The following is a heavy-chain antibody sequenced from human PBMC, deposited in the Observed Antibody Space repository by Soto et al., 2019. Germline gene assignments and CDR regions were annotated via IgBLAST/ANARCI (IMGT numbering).Heavy chain of an antibody. CDR1: GHSRGGYY. J-gene: IGHJ4*02. CDR3: ARDRGYSYGRGAIDH. CDR2: IYYNDEYNYNIPP. Sequence: QVQLQESGPGLVKASETLSLTCSVSGHSRGGYYWCWIRQPPGKGLEWIGNIYYNDEYNYNIPPQYNAYMTSGMTMTLDTSKMRLFMDLDSVTADYTAVYYCARDRGYSYGRGAIDHWGQGTLVTVSS. D-gene: IGHD5-18*01. V-gene: IGHV4-59*01.